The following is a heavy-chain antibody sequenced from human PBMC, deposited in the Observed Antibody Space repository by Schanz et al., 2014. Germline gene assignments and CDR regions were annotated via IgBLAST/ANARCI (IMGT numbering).Heavy chain of an antibody. J-gene: IGHJ4*02. V-gene: IGHV3-11*05. CDR2: ISGSSIHK. D-gene: IGHD3-22*01. Sequence: QVQLVESGGGVVQPGGSLRLSCSASGFTFSTYAMSWARQTPGKGLEWVSHISGSSIHKNYADSVKGRFSISRDNGETSVYLQINSLRGEDTAVYYCAKQHGVIQHVSDYWGQGTLVTVSS. CDR1: GFTFSTYA. CDR3: AKQHGVIQHVSDY.